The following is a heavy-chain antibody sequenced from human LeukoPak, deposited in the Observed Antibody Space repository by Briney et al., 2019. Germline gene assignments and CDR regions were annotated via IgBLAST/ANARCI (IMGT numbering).Heavy chain of an antibody. CDR2: IYYSGST. CDR1: GGSISSYY. V-gene: IGHV4-59*03. D-gene: IGHD5-12*01. CDR3: AGGYSGYDDNWFGP. J-gene: IGHJ5*02. Sequence: SETLSLTCTVSGGSISSYYWSWIRQAPGKGLEWIGYIYYSGSTNYNPSLKSRVTISVDTAKNQFSLKLSSVTAADTAVDYCAGGYSGYDDNWFGPWGQGTLVTVSS.